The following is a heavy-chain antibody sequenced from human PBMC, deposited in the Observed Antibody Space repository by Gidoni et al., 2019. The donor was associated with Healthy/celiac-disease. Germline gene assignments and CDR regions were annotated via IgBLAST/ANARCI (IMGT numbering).Heavy chain of an antibody. J-gene: IGHJ6*02. V-gene: IGHV3-49*04. Sequence: EVQLVESGGGLVQPGRSLRLSCTASGFTFGDYAMRWVRQAPGKGLEWVGFIRSKAYGGTTEYAASVKGRFTISRDDSKSIAYLQMNSLKTEDTAVYYCTRDRGIAAAGAGPVYYYYYGMDVWGQGTTVTVSS. D-gene: IGHD6-13*01. CDR2: IRSKAYGGTT. CDR3: TRDRGIAAAGAGPVYYYYYGMDV. CDR1: GFTFGDYA.